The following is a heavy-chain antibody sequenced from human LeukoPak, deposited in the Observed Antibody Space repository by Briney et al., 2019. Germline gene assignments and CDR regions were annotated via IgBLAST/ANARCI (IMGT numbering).Heavy chain of an antibody. Sequence: GGSLRLSCSASRFTFSSYSMNWVRQAPGKGLEWVSYISRSSTTIYYTDSVKGRFTISRDNAKNSLYLQMNSLRAGDTAVYYCARGSGSHFDYWGQGTLVTVSS. J-gene: IGHJ4*02. D-gene: IGHD1-26*01. CDR1: RFTFSSYS. V-gene: IGHV3-48*01. CDR2: ISRSSTTI. CDR3: ARGSGSHFDY.